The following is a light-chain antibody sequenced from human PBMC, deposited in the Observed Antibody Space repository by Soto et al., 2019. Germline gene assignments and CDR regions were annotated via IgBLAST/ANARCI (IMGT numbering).Light chain of an antibody. Sequence: DIPMTQSPSSLSASVGDTVTITCRASQGINNFLAWFQQKPGKAPKSLIYGASTLQSGVPSNFSGSGSDTDFTLPIISLQPEDSATYFCQQYHTFPVTFGGGTKVEIK. CDR3: QQYHTFPVT. CDR2: GAS. J-gene: IGKJ4*01. CDR1: QGINNF. V-gene: IGKV1-16*02.